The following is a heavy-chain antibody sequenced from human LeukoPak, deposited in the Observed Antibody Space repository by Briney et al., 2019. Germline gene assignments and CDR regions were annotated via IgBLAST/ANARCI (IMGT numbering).Heavy chain of an antibody. Sequence: SETLSLTCTVSGGSISSGDYYWSWIRQPPGKGLEWIRYIYYSGSTYYNPSLKSRVTISVDTSKNQFSLKLSSVTAADTAVYYCAREGYSGYGKGAFDIWGQGTMVTVSS. CDR3: AREGYSGYGKGAFDI. CDR1: GGSISSGDYY. CDR2: IYYSGST. J-gene: IGHJ3*02. V-gene: IGHV4-30-4*01. D-gene: IGHD5-12*01.